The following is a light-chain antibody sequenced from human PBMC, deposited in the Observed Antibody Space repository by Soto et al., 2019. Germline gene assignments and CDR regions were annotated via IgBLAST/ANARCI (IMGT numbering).Light chain of an antibody. CDR1: QSISSSD. CDR3: QLYGDLPWT. CDR2: SAS. J-gene: IGKJ1*01. V-gene: IGKV3-20*01. Sequence: EIVLTQSPGTLSLSPGERATLSCRASQSISSSDLTWYQQKPGQAPRLLIHSASSRATGIPDRISGSGSGTDFTFTIDRLGPEDFAVYYCQLYGDLPWTFGQGTKV.